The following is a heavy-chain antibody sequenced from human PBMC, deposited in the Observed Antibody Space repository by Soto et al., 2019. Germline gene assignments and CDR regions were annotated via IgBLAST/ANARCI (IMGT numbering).Heavy chain of an antibody. CDR2: INDYGTTI. Sequence: PGGSLRLSCAASGFNPGMYWMHWVRQPPGKVLGWVWPINDYGTTINYTESGEGRLNICRDEAKNEVYLQMTKLRAEETAVYYCARGGLERFDYWGQGAMVTVSS. CDR3: ARGGLERFDY. D-gene: IGHD1-1*01. V-gene: IGHV3-74*01. CDR1: GFNPGMYW. J-gene: IGHJ4*02.